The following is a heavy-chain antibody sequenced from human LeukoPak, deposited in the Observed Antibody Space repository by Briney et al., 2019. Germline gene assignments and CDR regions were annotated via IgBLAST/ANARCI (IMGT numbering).Heavy chain of an antibody. V-gene: IGHV1-18*01. J-gene: IGHJ3*01. CDR1: GYSFSAYS. CDR3: ARQRFSDVHAFDV. D-gene: IGHD2-21*02. CDR2: ITVYNNKT. Sequence: GASVKVSCKASGYSFSAYSVSWVRQAPGQGLEWMAMITVYNNKTDFSQKVEDRLTMTTDTSTSTAYMELKSLTSDDTAVYYCARQRFSDVHAFDVRGQGTVVSVS.